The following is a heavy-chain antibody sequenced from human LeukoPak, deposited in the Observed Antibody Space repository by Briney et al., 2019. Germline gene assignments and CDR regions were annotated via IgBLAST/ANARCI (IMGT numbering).Heavy chain of an antibody. J-gene: IGHJ4*02. D-gene: IGHD2-2*01. V-gene: IGHV3-48*04. CDR1: GFTFSSYS. CDR3: ARELLRRGYCSSTSCLPGY. CDR2: ISSSSSTI. Sequence: GGSLRLSCAASGFTFSSYSMNWVRQAPGKGLEWVSYISSSSSTIYYADSVKGRFTISRDNAKNSLYLQMNSLRAEDTAVYYCARELLRRGYCSSTSCLPGYWGQGTLVTVSS.